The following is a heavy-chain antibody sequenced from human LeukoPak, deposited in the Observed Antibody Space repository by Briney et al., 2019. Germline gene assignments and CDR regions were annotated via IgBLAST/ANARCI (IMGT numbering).Heavy chain of an antibody. CDR2: ISAYNGNT. CDR1: GYTFTSYG. Sequence: RGSVKVSCKASGYTFTSYGISWVRQAPGQGLEWMGWISAYNGNTNYAQKLQGRVTMPTDTYTSTAYMELRSLRADDTAVYYCAVLSVAPRVDYWGQGTLVTVSS. J-gene: IGHJ4*02. CDR3: AVLSVAPRVDY. V-gene: IGHV1-18*04. D-gene: IGHD5-12*01.